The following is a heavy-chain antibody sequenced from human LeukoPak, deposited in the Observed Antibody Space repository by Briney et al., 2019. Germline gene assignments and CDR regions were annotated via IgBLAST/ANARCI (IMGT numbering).Heavy chain of an antibody. D-gene: IGHD3-22*01. CDR3: AKHRFESGGYHSTD. Sequence: GGSLRLSCAASGFTFSSYAMSWVRQAPGKGLAWVSTSADSVKGRFTISRDNSKNTLYLQMNSLRDEDTAVYYCAKHRFESGGYHSTDWGQGTLVTVSS. V-gene: IGHV3-23*01. J-gene: IGHJ4*02. CDR2: S. CDR1: GFTFSSYA.